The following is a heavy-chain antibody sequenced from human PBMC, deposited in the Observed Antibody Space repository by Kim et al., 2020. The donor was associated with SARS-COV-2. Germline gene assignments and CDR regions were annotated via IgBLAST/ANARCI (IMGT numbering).Heavy chain of an antibody. V-gene: IGHV4-59*01. D-gene: IGHD4-17*01. Sequence: SETLSLTCTVSGDSISSYFWCWIRQPPGKGLEWIGGINYSGSTDFNHSSLSRVIILVVATKNHYSLMIMSFTAAETAVYYCAARCDEDLGHGDYG. J-gene: IGHJ6*01. CDR2: INYSGST. CDR1: GDSISSYF. CDR3: AARCDEDLGHGDYG.